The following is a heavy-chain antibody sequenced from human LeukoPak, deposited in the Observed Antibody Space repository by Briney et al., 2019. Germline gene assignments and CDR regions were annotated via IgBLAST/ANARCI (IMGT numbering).Heavy chain of an antibody. CDR3: ARDSGSAGAFDI. D-gene: IGHD1-26*01. CDR2: ISSSSSYI. Sequence: GGSLRLSCAASGFALSSYWMSWVRQAPGKGLEWVSSISSSSSYIYYADSVKGRFTISRDNAKNSLYLQMNSLRAEDTAVYYCARDSGSAGAFDIWGQGTMVTVSS. CDR1: GFALSSYW. J-gene: IGHJ3*02. V-gene: IGHV3-21*01.